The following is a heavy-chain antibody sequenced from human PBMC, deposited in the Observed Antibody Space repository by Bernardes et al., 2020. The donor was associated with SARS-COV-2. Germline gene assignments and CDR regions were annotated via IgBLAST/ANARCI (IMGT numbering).Heavy chain of an antibody. Sequence: SETLSLTCAVYGESFSDYNWNWIRQPPGKGLEWIWEINHSGSANYNPSLKSRVSISVDTSKNQFSLKVNSVTAADTAVYYCARMSSGVVVPPVLVLGFCYSDYVLDVWGQGTAVSVSS. V-gene: IGHV4-34*01. CDR2: INHSGSA. CDR3: ARMSSGVVVPPVLVLGFCYSDYVLDV. CDR1: GESFSDYN. D-gene: IGHD3-22*01. J-gene: IGHJ6*02.